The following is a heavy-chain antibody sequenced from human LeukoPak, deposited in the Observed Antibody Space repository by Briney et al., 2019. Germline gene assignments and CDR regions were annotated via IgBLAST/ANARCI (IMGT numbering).Heavy chain of an antibody. CDR1: GGSISSSSYY. D-gene: IGHD3-10*01. CDR2: IYYSGST. CDR3: AKPRRLEATMVRGEINDAFDI. Sequence: SETLSLTCIVSGGSISSSSYYWGWIRQPPGKGLEWIGSIYYSGSTYYNPSLKSRVTISVDTSKNQFSLKLSSVTAADTAVYYCAKPRRLEATMVRGEINDAFDIWGQGTMVTVSS. V-gene: IGHV4-39*01. J-gene: IGHJ3*02.